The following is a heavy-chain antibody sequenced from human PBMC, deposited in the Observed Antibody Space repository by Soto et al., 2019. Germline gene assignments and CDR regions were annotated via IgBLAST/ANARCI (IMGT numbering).Heavy chain of an antibody. D-gene: IGHD3-22*01. CDR3: ATDRGYYDSSGYYNPLDY. V-gene: IGHV1-24*01. CDR1: GSTLTELS. J-gene: IGHJ4*02. CDR2: FDPEDGET. Sequence: ASVKVSCKVSGSTLTELSMHWVRQAPGKGLEWMGGFDPEDGETIYAQKFQGRVTMTEDTSTDTAYMELSSLRSEDTAVYYCATDRGYYDSSGYYNPLDYWGQGTLVTVSS.